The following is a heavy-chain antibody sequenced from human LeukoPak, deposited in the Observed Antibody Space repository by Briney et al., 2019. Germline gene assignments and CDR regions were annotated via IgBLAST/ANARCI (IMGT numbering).Heavy chain of an antibody. D-gene: IGHD1-26*01. Sequence: GGSLRLSCAASGFTFSSYAMSWVRQAPGKGLEWVSAISGSGGSTYYADSVKGRFTISRDNSKNTLYLQMNSLRVEDTAVYYCAKDRGIVGACFDYWGQGTLVTVSS. J-gene: IGHJ4*02. CDR1: GFTFSSYA. CDR2: ISGSGGST. V-gene: IGHV3-23*01. CDR3: AKDRGIVGACFDY.